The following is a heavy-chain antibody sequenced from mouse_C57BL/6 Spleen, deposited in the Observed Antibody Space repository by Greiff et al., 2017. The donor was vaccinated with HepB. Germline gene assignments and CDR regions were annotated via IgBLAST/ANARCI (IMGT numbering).Heavy chain of an antibody. Sequence: EVQRVESGGDLVKPGGSLKLSCAASGFTFSSYGMSWVRQTPDKRLEWVATISSGGSYTYYPDSVKGRFTISRDNANNTLYLQMSSLKAEDTAMYYCARQDGNDAMDYWGQGTSVTVSS. CDR2: ISSGGSYT. CDR1: GFTFSSYG. V-gene: IGHV5-6*01. CDR3: ARQDGNDAMDY. D-gene: IGHD2-1*01. J-gene: IGHJ4*01.